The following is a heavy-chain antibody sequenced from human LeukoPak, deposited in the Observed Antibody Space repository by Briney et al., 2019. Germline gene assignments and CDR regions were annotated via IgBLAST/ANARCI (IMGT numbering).Heavy chain of an antibody. J-gene: IGHJ6*03. Sequence: PSETLSLTCTVAGGSISSYYWSWIRQPPGKGLEWIGEINHSGSTNYNRSLKSRVTISVDTSKNQFSLKLSSVTAADTAVYYCARGRGYSSGWYSYYYYYMDVWGKGTTVTVSS. CDR2: INHSGST. D-gene: IGHD6-19*01. V-gene: IGHV4-34*01. CDR1: GGSISSYY. CDR3: ARGRGYSSGWYSYYYYYMDV.